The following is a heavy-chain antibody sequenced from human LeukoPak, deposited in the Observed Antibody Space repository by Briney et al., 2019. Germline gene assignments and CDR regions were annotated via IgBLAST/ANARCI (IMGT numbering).Heavy chain of an antibody. CDR2: IYYSGST. D-gene: IGHD3-22*01. CDR3: ARVLIYYDSSVYSSN. CDR1: GGSISGSSYF. Sequence: SETPSLTCTVSGGSISGSSYFWGWIRQPLGKGLEWIGSIYYSGSTYYNPSLKSRVTISVDTSKNQFSLKLSSVTPAHTAVYYCARVLIYYDSSVYSSNWGQGPLFPVSS. V-gene: IGHV4-39*01. J-gene: IGHJ4*02.